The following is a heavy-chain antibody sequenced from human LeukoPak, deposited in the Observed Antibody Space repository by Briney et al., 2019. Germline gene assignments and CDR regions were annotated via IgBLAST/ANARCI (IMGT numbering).Heavy chain of an antibody. J-gene: IGHJ4*02. Sequence: KPSETLSLTCAVYGGSFSGYYWSWIRQPPGKGLEWIGEINHSGSTNYNPSLKSRVTISVDTSKNQFSLKLSSVTAADTAVYYCARGKPNYDSSGCIDYWGQGTLVTVSS. V-gene: IGHV4-34*01. CDR1: GGSFSGYY. CDR3: ARGKPNYDSSGCIDY. D-gene: IGHD3-22*01. CDR2: INHSGST.